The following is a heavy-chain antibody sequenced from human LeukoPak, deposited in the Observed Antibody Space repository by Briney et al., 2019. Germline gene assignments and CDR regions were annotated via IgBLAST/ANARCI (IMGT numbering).Heavy chain of an antibody. CDR2: INPNSGGT. V-gene: IGHV1-2*02. D-gene: IGHD3-3*01. CDR3: ARDSSDFWSGYFLGY. CDR1: GYTFTGYY. Sequence: ASVKVSCKASGYTFTGYYMHWVRQAPGQGLERMGWINPNSGGTNYAQKFQGRVTMTRGTSISTAYMELSRLRSDDTAVYYCARDSSDFWSGYFLGYWGQGTLVTVSS. J-gene: IGHJ4*02.